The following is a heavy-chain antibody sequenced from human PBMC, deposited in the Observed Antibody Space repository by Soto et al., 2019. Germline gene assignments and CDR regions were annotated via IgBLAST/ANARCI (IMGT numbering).Heavy chain of an antibody. J-gene: IGHJ5*02. CDR2: IYWNEDK. Sequence: QITLKESGPTLVNPTQTLTLTCTFSGFSLSTSGVGVGWIRQPPGKALEWLAVIYWNEDKHFSPSLKSILTIDKDTSKNQVVLTLTNVDPVDTATYYCSHRCYWFGGEDWFDPWGPGTLVTVSS. CDR1: GFSLSTSGVG. CDR3: SHRCYWFGGEDWFDP. V-gene: IGHV2-5*01. D-gene: IGHD3-10*01.